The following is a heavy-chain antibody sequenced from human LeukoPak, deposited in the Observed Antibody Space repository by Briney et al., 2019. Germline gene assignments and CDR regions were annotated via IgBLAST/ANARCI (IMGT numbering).Heavy chain of an antibody. CDR1: GLPIADFA. Sequence: PGGSLSLSCVASGLPIADFAMHWVRQAPGKGLEWVSLISGDGVSTFYTDSVRGRFSISRDNTKNSLYLEMNSLRTEDTAMYFCAKQSGKFDYWGQGTLVAVSS. J-gene: IGHJ4*02. CDR2: ISGDGVST. CDR3: AKQSGKFDY. V-gene: IGHV3-43*02.